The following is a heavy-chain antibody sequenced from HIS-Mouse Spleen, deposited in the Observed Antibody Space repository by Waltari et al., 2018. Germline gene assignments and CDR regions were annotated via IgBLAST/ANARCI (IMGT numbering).Heavy chain of an antibody. Sequence: QLQLLESGPGLVKPSETLSRTCTFSGGSIRSSSYSLVRIRHPPGKGLEWIGSIYYSGSTYYNPSLKSRVTISVDTSKNQFSLKLSSVTAADTAVYYCAREIPYSSSWYDWYFDLWGRGTLVTVSS. V-gene: IGHV4-39*07. D-gene: IGHD6-13*01. CDR2: IYYSGST. CDR1: GGSIRSSSYS. J-gene: IGHJ2*01. CDR3: AREIPYSSSWYDWYFDL.